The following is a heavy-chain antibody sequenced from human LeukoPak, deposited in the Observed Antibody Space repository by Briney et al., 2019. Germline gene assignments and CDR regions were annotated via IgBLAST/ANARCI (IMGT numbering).Heavy chain of an antibody. J-gene: IGHJ5*02. V-gene: IGHV4-30-4*01. CDR2: TYYSGIP. D-gene: IGHD3-22*01. CDR3: ARPYYYDSRIDP. CDR1: GISISSGEYH. Sequence: PSETLSLTRTVSGISISSGEYHWSGIRQPPGKGLEWIGYTYYSGIPYYNPSLKSRVTISVDTSKNHFSLELSSVTAADTAVYYCARPYYYDSRIDPWGQGTRVTVSS.